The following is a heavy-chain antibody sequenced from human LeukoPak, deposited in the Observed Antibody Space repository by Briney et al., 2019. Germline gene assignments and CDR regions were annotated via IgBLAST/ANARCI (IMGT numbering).Heavy chain of an antibody. CDR1: EFIFSNFA. J-gene: IGHJ4*02. CDR3: AKDRTHRRYYDSTGYYNQYDY. D-gene: IGHD3-22*01. V-gene: IGHV3-23*01. Sequence: GGSLRLSCVASEFIFSNFAMSWVRQAQGKGLEWVSTISGNAAATYYGDSVKGRFTISRDNSGNTLYLQMNSLRAEDTAIYYCAKDRTHRRYYDSTGYYNQYDYWGQGALVTVSS. CDR2: ISGNAAAT.